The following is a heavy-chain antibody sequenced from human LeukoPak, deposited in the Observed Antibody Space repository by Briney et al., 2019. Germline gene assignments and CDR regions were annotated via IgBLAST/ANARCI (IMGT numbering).Heavy chain of an antibody. Sequence: TSETLSLTCAVYGESFSGYYWSWIPQPPGKGLEWIGDINHSGSTNYNPSLKSRVTISVDTSKNQFSLNLNSVTAADTAVYYCARGGGRDFDYWGQGTLVTVSS. CDR2: INHSGST. V-gene: IGHV4-34*01. CDR1: GESFSGYY. CDR3: ARGGGRDFDY. D-gene: IGHD2-15*01. J-gene: IGHJ4*02.